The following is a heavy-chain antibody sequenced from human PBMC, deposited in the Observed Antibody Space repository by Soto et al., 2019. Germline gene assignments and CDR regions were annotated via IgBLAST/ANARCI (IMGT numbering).Heavy chain of an antibody. V-gene: IGHV3-23*01. Sequence: PGGSLRLSCAASGFTFSSYAMSWVRQAPGKGLEGVSAISGSGGSTYYADSVKGRFTISRDNSKNTLYLQMNSLRAEDTAVYYCAKDELEMSSYYYYGMDVWGQGTTVTVS. CDR3: AKDELEMSSYYYYGMDV. CDR2: ISGSGGST. J-gene: IGHJ6*02. D-gene: IGHD1-1*01. CDR1: GFTFSSYA.